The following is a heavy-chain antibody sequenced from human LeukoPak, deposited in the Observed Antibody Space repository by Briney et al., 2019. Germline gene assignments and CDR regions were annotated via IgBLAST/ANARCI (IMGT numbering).Heavy chain of an antibody. J-gene: IGHJ3*02. Sequence: SDTLSLTCAVSDDSFSSHYWTWIRQPPGKGLEWIGYISYIGSTNYHPSLKSRVTISIDTSRNQFSLRLSSVTAADTAVYYCARDLVTVTKGFDIWGQGTMVSVSS. CDR1: DDSFSSHY. V-gene: IGHV4-59*11. CDR2: ISYIGST. CDR3: ARDLVTVTKGFDI. D-gene: IGHD4-17*01.